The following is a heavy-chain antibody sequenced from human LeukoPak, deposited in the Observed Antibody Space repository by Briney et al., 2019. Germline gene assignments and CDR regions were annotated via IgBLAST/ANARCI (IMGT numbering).Heavy chain of an antibody. Sequence: PSETLSLTCTVSGGSISGYYWSWIRQSPGKRLEWIAYISFTGNTNYNPSLKSRVTISLDTSKTHFSLTLSSLTAADTAVYYCARSPPAWYYDNSGQYYFDTWGQGALVTVSS. D-gene: IGHD3-22*01. CDR1: GGSISGYY. CDR3: ARSPPAWYYDNSGQYYFDT. J-gene: IGHJ4*02. V-gene: IGHV4-59*08. CDR2: ISFTGNT.